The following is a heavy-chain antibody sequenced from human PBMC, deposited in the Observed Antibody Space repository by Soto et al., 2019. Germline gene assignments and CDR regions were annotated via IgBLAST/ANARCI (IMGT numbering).Heavy chain of an antibody. CDR1: GFTFSSYW. CDR2: INPDGSEK. J-gene: IGHJ4*02. Sequence: GGSLRLSCAASGFTFSSYWMSWVRQAPGKGLEWVANINPDGSEKNYVDSVRGRFTISRDNTKNSLYLQMNSLRAEDTAVYFCARSGWVITPRSLFDYWGQGTLVTVSS. V-gene: IGHV3-7*05. D-gene: IGHD2-21*01. CDR3: ARSGWVITPRSLFDY.